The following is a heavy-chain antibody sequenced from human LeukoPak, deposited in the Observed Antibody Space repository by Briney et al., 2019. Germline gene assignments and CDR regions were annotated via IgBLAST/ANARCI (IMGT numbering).Heavy chain of an antibody. CDR3: ARVGGGGMRFRHYMDV. CDR2: IYYPGST. V-gene: IGHV4-59*01. Sequence: SETLSLTCSVSGDSITTSYWTWIRQSPGKGLEWIGYIYYPGSTLSNPSLKSRLSLSLHTSKNQFSLKLLSVTAADTATYYCARVGGGGMRFRHYMDVWGKGTPVTVSS. CDR1: GDSITTSY. D-gene: IGHD3-16*01. J-gene: IGHJ6*03.